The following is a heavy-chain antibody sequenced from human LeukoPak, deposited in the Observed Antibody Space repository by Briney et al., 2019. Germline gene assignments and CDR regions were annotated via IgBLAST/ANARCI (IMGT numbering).Heavy chain of an antibody. CDR2: MNPNSGDT. CDR3: ASRITMVRVVVGAFDI. V-gene: IGHV1-8*03. CDR1: GYTFTSYD. D-gene: IGHD3-10*01. Sequence: ASVKVSCTASGYTFTSYDINWVRQATGQGLQWMGWMNPNSGDTGYAQKFQGRVTITRNTSISTAYMELSSLRSEDTAVYYCASRITMVRVVVGAFDIWGQGTMVTVSS. J-gene: IGHJ3*02.